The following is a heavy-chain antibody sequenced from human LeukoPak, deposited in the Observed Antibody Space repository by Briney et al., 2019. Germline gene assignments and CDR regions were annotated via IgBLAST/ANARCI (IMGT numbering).Heavy chain of an antibody. CDR1: GFTFSNYA. D-gene: IGHD4-17*01. J-gene: IGHJ5*02. V-gene: IGHV3-23*01. CDR3: AREGATVTTSVTRGNWFDP. Sequence: PGGSLRLSCAASGFTFSNYAMNWVRQAPGKGLEWVSSISGSGGSTYYADSVKGRFTISRDNSKNTLYLQMNSLRAEDTAVYYCAREGATVTTSVTRGNWFDPWGQGTLVTVSS. CDR2: ISGSGGST.